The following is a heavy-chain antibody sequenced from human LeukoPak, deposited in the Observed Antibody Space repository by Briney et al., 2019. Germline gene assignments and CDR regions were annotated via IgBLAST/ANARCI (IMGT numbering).Heavy chain of an antibody. D-gene: IGHD6-19*01. CDR1: GYTFASHD. CDR2: INPSGSAA. J-gene: IGHJ5*02. V-gene: IGHV1-46*01. CDR3: ARGGIAVANWFDP. Sequence: ASVKVSCKASGYTFASHDMHWVRLAPGQGLEWMGLINPSGSAARYAQSFQGRVTMTRDTSTSTVYMELSSLRSEDTAVYYCARGGIAVANWFDPWGQGTLVTVSS.